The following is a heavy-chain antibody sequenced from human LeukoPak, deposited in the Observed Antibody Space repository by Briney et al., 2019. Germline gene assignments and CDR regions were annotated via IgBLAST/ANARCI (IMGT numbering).Heavy chain of an antibody. D-gene: IGHD3-22*01. CDR3: ARHPYYYDSSGLNWFDR. J-gene: IGHJ5*02. V-gene: IGHV4-59*08. CDR1: GGSISSYY. Sequence: SETLSLTCTVSGGSISSYYWSWIRQPPGKGLEWIGYIYYSGSTNYNPSLKSRVTISVDTSKNQFSLKLSSVTAADTAVYYCARHPYYYDSSGLNWFDRWGQGTLVTVSS. CDR2: IYYSGST.